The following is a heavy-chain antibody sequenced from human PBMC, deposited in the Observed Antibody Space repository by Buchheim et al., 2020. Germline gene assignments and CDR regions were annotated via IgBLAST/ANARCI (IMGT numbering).Heavy chain of an antibody. D-gene: IGHD1-14*01. J-gene: IGHJ4*02. CDR1: GFTFSSYG. CDR3: AKTLSPNRPAYGPLDY. V-gene: IGHV3-30*18. Sequence: QVQLVESGGGVVQPGRSLRLSCAASGFTFSSYGMHWVRQAPGKGLEWVAVISYDGSNKYYADSVKGRFTISRDNSKKTMYLQMNSLRAEDTAVYYCAKTLSPNRPAYGPLDYWGQGTL. CDR2: ISYDGSNK.